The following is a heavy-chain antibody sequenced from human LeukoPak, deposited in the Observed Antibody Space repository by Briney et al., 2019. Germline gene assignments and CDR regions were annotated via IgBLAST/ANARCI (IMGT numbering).Heavy chain of an antibody. CDR3: ARNLRPDY. J-gene: IGHJ4*02. Sequence: GGSLRLSCAASGLTFSNYGLSWVRQAPGKGLEWVSGITGSGGSTYYADSVKGRFTISRDNSKNTLYLQMNSLRAEDTAIYYCARNLRPDYWGQGTLVTVSS. CDR1: GLTFSNYG. CDR2: ITGSGGST. V-gene: IGHV3-23*01.